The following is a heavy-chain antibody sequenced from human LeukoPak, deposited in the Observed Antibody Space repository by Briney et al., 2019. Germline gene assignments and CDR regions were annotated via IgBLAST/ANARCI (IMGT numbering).Heavy chain of an antibody. Sequence: GDSVKASCKASGYTFTDYYIHWLRQAPGHEPEGRGWSYPKNGVAFYAHKLQSRVVMTTDASIHTTYMELTSLRSDDTAVYYCARDPYPKYSTGWYSNYWGQGTLVTVSS. D-gene: IGHD6-19*01. CDR2: SYPKNGVA. CDR3: ARDPYPKYSTGWYSNY. V-gene: IGHV1-2*02. CDR1: GYTFTDYY. J-gene: IGHJ4*02.